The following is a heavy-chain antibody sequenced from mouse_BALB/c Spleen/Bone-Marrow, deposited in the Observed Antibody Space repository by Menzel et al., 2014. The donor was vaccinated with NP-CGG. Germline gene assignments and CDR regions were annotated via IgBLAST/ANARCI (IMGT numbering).Heavy chain of an antibody. J-gene: IGHJ3*01. D-gene: IGHD2-2*01. CDR3: GRSYGYDDWFAY. Sequence: VQLQQSGPELVKPGASVKISCKASGYSFXGYFMNWVKQSHGKSLEWIGRINPYNGDTFYNQKFKGKATLTVDKSSSTAHMELLSLTSEDSAVYYCGRSYGYDDWFAYWGQGTLVTVSA. CDR1: GYSFXGYF. CDR2: INPYNGDT. V-gene: IGHV1-37*01.